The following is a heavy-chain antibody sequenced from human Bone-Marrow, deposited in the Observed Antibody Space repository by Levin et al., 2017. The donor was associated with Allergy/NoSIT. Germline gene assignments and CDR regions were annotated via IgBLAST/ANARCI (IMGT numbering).Heavy chain of an antibody. CDR2: IWFDGNNE. CDR3: AIGMAAVRYVSGGRCYSNSYYGLDV. CDR1: GFNFSNYG. Sequence: SCAASGFNFSNYGMHWVRQAPGKGLEWVAVIWFDGNNEYYADSVKGRFTISRDNSKNTLYLQMNSLRAEDTAAVYCAIGMAAVRYVSGGRCYSNSYYGLDVWGQGTTVTVSS. V-gene: IGHV3-33*01. D-gene: IGHD2-15*01. J-gene: IGHJ6*02.